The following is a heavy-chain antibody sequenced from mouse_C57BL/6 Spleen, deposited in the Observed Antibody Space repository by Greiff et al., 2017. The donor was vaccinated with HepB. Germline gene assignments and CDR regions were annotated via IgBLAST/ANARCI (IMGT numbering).Heavy chain of an antibody. CDR2: ISSGGDYI. D-gene: IGHD1-1*01. Sequence: DVHLVESGEGLVKPGGSLKLSCAASGFTFSSYAMSWVRQTPEKRLEWVAYISSGGDYIYYADTVKGRFTISRDNARNTLYLQMSSLKSEDTAMYYCTRVTVERAFDYWGQGTTLTVSS. CDR3: TRVTVERAFDY. V-gene: IGHV5-9-1*02. CDR1: GFTFSSYA. J-gene: IGHJ2*01.